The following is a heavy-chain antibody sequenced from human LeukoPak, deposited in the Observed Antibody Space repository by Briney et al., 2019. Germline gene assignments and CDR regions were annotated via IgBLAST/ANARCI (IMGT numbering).Heavy chain of an antibody. CDR2: ISSSSSYI. CDR1: GFTFSSYE. CDR3: ARAAELPDAFDI. D-gene: IGHD1-26*01. J-gene: IGHJ3*02. V-gene: IGHV3-21*01. Sequence: GGSLRLSCAASGFTFSSYEMNWVRQAPGKGLEWVSSISSSSSYIYYADSVKGRFTISRDNAKNSLYLQMNSLRAEDTAVYYCARAAELPDAFDIWGQGTMVTVSS.